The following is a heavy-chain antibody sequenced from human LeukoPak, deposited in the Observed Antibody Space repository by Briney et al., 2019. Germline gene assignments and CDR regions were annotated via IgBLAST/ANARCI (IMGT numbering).Heavy chain of an antibody. D-gene: IGHD4-17*01. Sequence: ASVKVSCKASGYTFTSYGISWVRQAPGQGLEWMGWINPNSGGTNYAQKLQGRVTMTTDTSTSTAYMELRSLRSDDTAVYYCAITRGGDYVLDYWGQGTLVTVSS. CDR3: AITRGGDYVLDY. CDR1: GYTFTSYG. V-gene: IGHV1-18*01. CDR2: INPNSGGT. J-gene: IGHJ4*02.